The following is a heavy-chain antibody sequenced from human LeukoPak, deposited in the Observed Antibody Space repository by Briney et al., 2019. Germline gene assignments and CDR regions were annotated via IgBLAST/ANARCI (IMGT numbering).Heavy chain of an antibody. CDR3: ARDRTVRTFDI. CDR1: GYSFTTYG. J-gene: IGHJ3*02. D-gene: IGHD4-11*01. CDR2: ISVYNGNT. V-gene: IGHV1-18*01. Sequence: ASVKVSCKAPGYSFTTYGITWVRQAPGQGLEWMGWISVYNGNTNYAPKLQDRVTLTTDTSTSTAYMELRRLRSDDTAVYYCARDRTVRTFDIWGQGTMVTVSS.